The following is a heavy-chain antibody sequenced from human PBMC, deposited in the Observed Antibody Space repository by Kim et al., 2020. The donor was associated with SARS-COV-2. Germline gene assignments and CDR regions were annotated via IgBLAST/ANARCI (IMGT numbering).Heavy chain of an antibody. Sequence: ASVKVSCKTSRYKFTGFQMPWMRQAPGQGLQWVGRINPSSGGTNYAQKFQGRITLTRDTSISTTYMELRSLTSDDTAVYFCARGADILPGYLFPFDRWGQ. D-gene: IGHD3-9*01. V-gene: IGHV1-2*02. J-gene: IGHJ5*02. CDR1: RYKFTGFQ. CDR3: ARGADILPGYLFPFDR. CDR2: INPSSGGT.